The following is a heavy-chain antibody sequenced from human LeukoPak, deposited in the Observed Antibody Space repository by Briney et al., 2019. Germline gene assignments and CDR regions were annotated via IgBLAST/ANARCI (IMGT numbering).Heavy chain of an antibody. V-gene: IGHV3-23*01. Sequence: PGGSLRLSCAASGFTFSSYAMSWVRQAPGKGLEWVSAISGSGGSTYYADSVKGRFTISRDNSKNTLYLQMNSLRAEDTAVYYCAKDIVVVTGNYYHGMDVWGQGTTVTVSS. CDR3: AKDIVVVTGNYYHGMDV. CDR1: GFTFSSYA. D-gene: IGHD2-21*02. CDR2: ISGSGGST. J-gene: IGHJ6*02.